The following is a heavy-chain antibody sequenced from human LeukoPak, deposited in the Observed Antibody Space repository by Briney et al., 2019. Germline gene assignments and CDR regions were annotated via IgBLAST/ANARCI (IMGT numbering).Heavy chain of an antibody. D-gene: IGHD3-3*01. CDR2: IIPIFGTA. Sequence: GASVKVSCKASGGTFSSYAISWVRQAPGQGLEWMGGIIPIFGTANYAQKFQGRVTITADESTSTAYMELSSLRSEDTAVYYCARGTDFWSGYYKFRYFDYWGQGTLVTVSS. CDR1: GGTFSSYA. CDR3: ARGTDFWSGYYKFRYFDY. J-gene: IGHJ4*02. V-gene: IGHV1-69*13.